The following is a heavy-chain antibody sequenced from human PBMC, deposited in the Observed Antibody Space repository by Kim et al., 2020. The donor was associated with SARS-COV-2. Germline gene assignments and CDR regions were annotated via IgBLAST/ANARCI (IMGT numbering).Heavy chain of an antibody. CDR3: ARDLVIVTAGSYSSYGKDV. CDR2: ISSNSTYI. D-gene: IGHD1-26*01. J-gene: IGHJ6*02. Sequence: GGSLRLSCAASGFALSTESMNWVRQAPGKGLEWVSSISSNSTYIYYAYSVRGQFTVFRDNANNLLYLQLNTLRVEDTATYYCARDLVIVTAGSYSSYGKDVWGPGTTVTVSS. CDR1: GFALSTES. V-gene: IGHV3-21*06.